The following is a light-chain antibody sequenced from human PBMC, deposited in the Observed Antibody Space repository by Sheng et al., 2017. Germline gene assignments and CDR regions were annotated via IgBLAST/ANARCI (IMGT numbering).Light chain of an antibody. Sequence: QSALTQPPSASGSPGQSVTISCTGTSSDVGGYNYVSWYQHHPGKAPKLIIYEVTKRPSGVPDRFSGSKSGNTASLTVSGLQAEDEADYYCSSYGGSNNLVFGGGTKLTVL. CDR1: SSDVGGYNY. J-gene: IGLJ3*02. V-gene: IGLV2-8*01. CDR3: SSYGGSNNLV. CDR2: EVT.